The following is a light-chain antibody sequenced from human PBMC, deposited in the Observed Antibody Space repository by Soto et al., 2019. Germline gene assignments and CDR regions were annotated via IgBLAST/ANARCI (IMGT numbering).Light chain of an antibody. CDR3: SPYAGSYNWV. J-gene: IGLJ3*02. CDR2: EVS. CDR1: SSDVGGYKY. Sequence: QSALTQPPSASGSPGQSVTISCTGTSSDVGGYKYVSWYQQHPGKAPKLLIYEVSKRPSGVPDRFSGSKSGNTASLTVSGLQAADEADYYCSPYAGSYNWVFGGGTQLTVL. V-gene: IGLV2-8*01.